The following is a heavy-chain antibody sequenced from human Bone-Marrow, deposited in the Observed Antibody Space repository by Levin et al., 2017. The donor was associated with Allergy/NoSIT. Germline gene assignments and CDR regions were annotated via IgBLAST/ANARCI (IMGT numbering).Heavy chain of an antibody. CDR1: GYTFTSYT. J-gene: IGHJ1*01. V-gene: IGHV1-3*01. CDR3: TRDVGMGYCSGGKCYGSQH. Sequence: GESLKISCKASGYTFTSYTIHWVRQAPGQRLEWMGWISAGNTKYSQKFQGRVTITRDTSASTAYLELSSLESEDTAVYYCTRDVGMGYCSGGKCYGSQHWGQGTLVTVSS. CDR2: ISAGNT. D-gene: IGHD2-15*01.